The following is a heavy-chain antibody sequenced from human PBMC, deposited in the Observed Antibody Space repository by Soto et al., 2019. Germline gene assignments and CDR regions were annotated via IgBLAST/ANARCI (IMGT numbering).Heavy chain of an antibody. CDR3: ASGDEYSNYGYFDY. CDR2: IYYSGST. D-gene: IGHD4-4*01. J-gene: IGHJ4*02. V-gene: IGHV4-31*03. CDR1: GGSISRGGYY. Sequence: SETLSLTCTVSGGSISRGGYYWSWIRQHPGKGLEWIGYIYYSGSTYYNPSLKSRVTISVDTSKNQFSLKLSSVTAADTAVYYCASGDEYSNYGYFDYWGQGTLVTVSS.